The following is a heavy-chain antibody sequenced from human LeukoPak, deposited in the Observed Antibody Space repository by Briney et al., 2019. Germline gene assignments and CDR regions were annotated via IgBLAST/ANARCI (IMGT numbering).Heavy chain of an antibody. J-gene: IGHJ4*02. CDR3: AKDSRSLAAAGEVDY. CDR2: IKQDGSEK. CDR1: GFTFSSYW. V-gene: IGHV3-7*03. D-gene: IGHD6-13*01. Sequence: PGGSLRLSCAASGFTFSSYWMSWVRQAPGKGLEWVANIKQDGSEKYYVDSVKGRLTISRDNAKDSLYLQMNSLRAEDTAVYYCAKDSRSLAAAGEVDYWGQGTLVTVSS.